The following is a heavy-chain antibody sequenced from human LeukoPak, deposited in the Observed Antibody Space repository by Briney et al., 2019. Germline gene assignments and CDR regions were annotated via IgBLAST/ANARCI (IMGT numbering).Heavy chain of an antibody. D-gene: IGHD2-2*01. J-gene: IGHJ4*02. Sequence: SETLSLTCTVSGGSISSYYWSWIRQPPGKGLEWIGSIYYSGSTYYNPSLKSRVTISVDTSKNQFSLKLSSVTAADTAVYYCARHPVVPAAGIDYWGRGTLVTVSS. CDR1: GGSISSYY. CDR3: ARHPVVPAAGIDY. CDR2: IYYSGST. V-gene: IGHV4-39*01.